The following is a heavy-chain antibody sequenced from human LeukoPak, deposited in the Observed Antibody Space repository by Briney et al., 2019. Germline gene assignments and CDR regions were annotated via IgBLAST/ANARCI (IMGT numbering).Heavy chain of an antibody. CDR2: ISTYSGNT. V-gene: IGHV1-18*01. J-gene: IGHJ4*02. CDR3: ARAPRGVVVPAATANFDY. Sequence: APVKVSCKASGYTFNIYGIIWVRQAPGQGLEWVGWISTYSGNTNYAPNIQDRVTMTTDTSTSTAYMELRSLRSDDTAVYYCARAPRGVVVPAATANFDYWGQGTLVTVSS. D-gene: IGHD2-2*01. CDR1: GYTFNIYG.